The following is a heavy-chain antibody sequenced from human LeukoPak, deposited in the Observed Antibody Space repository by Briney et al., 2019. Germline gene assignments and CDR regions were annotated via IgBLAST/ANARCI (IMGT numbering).Heavy chain of an antibody. CDR3: ARASGPFDY. Sequence: ASVKVSCKASGYTFTSYYMHWEREAPGQGLEWMGIINPSGGSTSYAQKFQGRVTMTRDTSTSTAYMELSSLRSEDTAVYYCARASGPFDYWGQGTLVTVSS. CDR2: INPSGGST. CDR1: GYTFTSYY. J-gene: IGHJ4*02. V-gene: IGHV1-46*01.